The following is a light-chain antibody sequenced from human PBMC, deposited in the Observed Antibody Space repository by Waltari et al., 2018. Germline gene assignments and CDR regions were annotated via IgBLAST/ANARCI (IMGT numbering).Light chain of an antibody. J-gene: IGLJ3*02. CDR3: ATWDGSLTTWV. CDR2: RNN. Sequence: QSVLTQPPSASGTPGQRVTISCSGSTSNIGRNYVYWYQQFPGTAPKLLVYRNNERPPGVPDRISGSKSGTSASLAISGLRSEDEADYYCATWDGSLTTWVFGGGTKVTVL. CDR1: TSNIGRNY. V-gene: IGLV1-47*01.